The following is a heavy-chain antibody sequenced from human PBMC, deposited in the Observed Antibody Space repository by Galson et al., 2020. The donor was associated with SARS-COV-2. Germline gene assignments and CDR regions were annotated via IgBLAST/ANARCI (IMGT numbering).Heavy chain of an antibody. D-gene: IGHD1-26*01. J-gene: IGHJ4*02. V-gene: IGHV3-23*01. CDR3: ARDRRWGLDY. Sequence: GGSLILSCAASGFTFTIYGMSWVRQAPGKGLEWVSALSANGGTTYYADSLKGRFTISRDNSKNTLYLQMDGLRAEDTAIYYCARDRRWGLDYWSQGTLVTVSS. CDR1: GFTFTIYG. CDR2: LSANGGTT.